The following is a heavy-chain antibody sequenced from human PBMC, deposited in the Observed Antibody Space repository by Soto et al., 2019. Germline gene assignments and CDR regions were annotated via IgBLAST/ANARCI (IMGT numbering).Heavy chain of an antibody. V-gene: IGHV1-69*12. CDR1: GGTFSSYA. D-gene: IGHD2-15*01. Sequence: QVQLVQSGAEVKKPGSSVKVSCKASGGTFSSYAISWVRQAPGQGLEWMGGIIPIFGTANYAQKFQGRVTITGDESTSTAYMELSSLRSEDTAVYYCASPPGDCSGGSCPYYYYGMDVWGQGTTVTVSS. CDR2: IIPIFGTA. J-gene: IGHJ6*02. CDR3: ASPPGDCSGGSCPYYYYGMDV.